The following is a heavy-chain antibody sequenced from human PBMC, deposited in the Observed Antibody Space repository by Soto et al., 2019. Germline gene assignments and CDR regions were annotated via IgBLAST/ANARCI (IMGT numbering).Heavy chain of an antibody. CDR2: ISYTGST. D-gene: IGHD2-15*01. CDR1: GDSIRSYY. V-gene: IGHV4-59*01. Sequence: PSETLSLTCTVSGDSIRSYYWSWIRQPPGEGLEWIGYISYTGSTHYNPSLKSRVTISADTSKNQFSLKLSSVTTADTALYYCAREGVAAPYYYYGMDVWGQGSTVTVSS. CDR3: AREGVAAPYYYYGMDV. J-gene: IGHJ6*02.